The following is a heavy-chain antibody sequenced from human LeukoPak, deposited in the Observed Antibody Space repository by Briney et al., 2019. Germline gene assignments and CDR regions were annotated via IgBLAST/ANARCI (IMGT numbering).Heavy chain of an antibody. CDR2: INPNSGGT. CDR3: ARGNYDFWSGYPFDY. V-gene: IGHV1-2*02. CDR1: GYTFTGYY. Sequence: ASVKVSCTASGYTFTGYYMHWVRQAPGQGLEWMGWINPNSGGTNYAQKFQGRVTMTRDTSISTAYMELSRLRSDDTAVYYCARGNYDFWSGYPFDYWGQGTLVTVAS. D-gene: IGHD3-3*01. J-gene: IGHJ4*02.